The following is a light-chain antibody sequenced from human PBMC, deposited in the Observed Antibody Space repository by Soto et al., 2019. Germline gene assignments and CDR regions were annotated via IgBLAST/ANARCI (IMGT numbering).Light chain of an antibody. CDR2: DVS. CDR1: SSDVGGYNY. CDR3: SSYTSSSTWV. Sequence: QSVLTQPASVSGSPGQSIAISCTGTSSDVGGYNYVSWYQQHPGKTSNLMIYDVSNRPSGVSNRFSGSKSGNTASLTISGLQAEDEADYYCSSYTSSSTWVFGGGTKLTVL. V-gene: IGLV2-14*01. J-gene: IGLJ3*02.